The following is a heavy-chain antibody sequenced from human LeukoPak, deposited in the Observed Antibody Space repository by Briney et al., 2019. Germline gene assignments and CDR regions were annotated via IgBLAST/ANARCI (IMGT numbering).Heavy chain of an antibody. D-gene: IGHD3-3*01. CDR2: ISSSGRTI. V-gene: IGHV3-48*03. J-gene: IGHJ6*02. CDR1: GFTFSSYE. CDR3: ARFNTHLFGVVIIGRGYGMDV. Sequence: PGGSLRLSCAASGFTFSSYEMNWVRQAPGKGLEWVSYISSSGRTIYYADSVKGRFTISRDNAKNSLYLQMNSLRAEDTAVYYCARFNTHLFGVVIIGRGYGMDVWGQGTTVTVS.